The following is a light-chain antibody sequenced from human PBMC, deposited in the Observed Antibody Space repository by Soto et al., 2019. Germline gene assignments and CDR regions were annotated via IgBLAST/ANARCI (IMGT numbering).Light chain of an antibody. CDR1: SSNIGNNY. V-gene: IGLV1-51*02. CDR3: GTWDSSLSERV. Sequence: QSVLTQPPSVSAAPGQKVTISCSGSSSNIGNNYVSWYQQLPGTAPKLLIYENNKRPSGIPDRFSGSKSGTSATLGITGLQTGDEADYYCGTWDSSLSERVFGGGTKVPS. J-gene: IGLJ3*02. CDR2: ENN.